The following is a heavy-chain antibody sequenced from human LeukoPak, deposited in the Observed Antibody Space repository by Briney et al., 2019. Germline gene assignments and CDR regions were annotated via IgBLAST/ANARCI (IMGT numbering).Heavy chain of an antibody. CDR3: AASIGTAAGTLDY. J-gene: IGHJ4*02. CDR2: IYPGDSDT. D-gene: IGHD6-13*01. V-gene: IGHV5-51*01. Sequence: GESLKISFMASGYSFTTYWIGWVRPMPGKGLEWMGIIYPGDSDTRYSPSFQGQVTISADKSISTAYLQWSSLKASDTAKYYCAASIGTAAGTLDYWGQGTLVTVSS. CDR1: GYSFTTYW.